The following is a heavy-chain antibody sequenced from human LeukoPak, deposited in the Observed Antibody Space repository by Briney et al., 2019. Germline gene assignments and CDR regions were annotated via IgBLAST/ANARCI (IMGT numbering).Heavy chain of an antibody. CDR1: GFTFSSYA. CDR2: ISGSGGST. Sequence: GSLRLSCAASGFTFSSYAMSWVRQAPGKGLEWVSAISGSGGSTYYADSVKGRFTISRDNSKNTLYLQMNSLRAEDTAVYYCAKVPALLWFGESRFFFDHWGQGTLVTVSS. D-gene: IGHD3-10*01. V-gene: IGHV3-23*01. CDR3: AKVPALLWFGESRFFFDH. J-gene: IGHJ4*02.